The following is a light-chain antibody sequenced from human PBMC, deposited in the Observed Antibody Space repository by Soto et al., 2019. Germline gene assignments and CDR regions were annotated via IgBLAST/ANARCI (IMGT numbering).Light chain of an antibody. V-gene: IGKV3-15*01. J-gene: IGKJ1*01. CDR1: QSVSSN. CDR3: QQYNNWPWT. CDR2: GAS. Sequence: EILMTQSPATLSVSPEERATLSCRASQSVSSNLAWYQQKPGQAPRLLIYGASTRATGIPARFSGSGSGTEFTLTISSLQPEDFAVYFCQQYNNWPWTFGQGTKV.